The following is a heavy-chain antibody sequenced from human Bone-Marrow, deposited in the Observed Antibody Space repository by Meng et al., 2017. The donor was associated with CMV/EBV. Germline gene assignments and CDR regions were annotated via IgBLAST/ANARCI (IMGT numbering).Heavy chain of an antibody. CDR2: IYSGGST. V-gene: IGHV3-53*01. CDR1: GGSFSGYY. D-gene: IGHD6-13*01. J-gene: IGHJ4*02. Sequence: ETLSLTCAVYGGSFSGYYWSWIRQPPGKGLEWVSVIYSGGSTYYADSVKGRFTISRDNSKNTLYLQMNSLRAEDTAVYYCARLSSSWYYFDYWGQGTLVTDSS. CDR3: ARLSSSWYYFDY.